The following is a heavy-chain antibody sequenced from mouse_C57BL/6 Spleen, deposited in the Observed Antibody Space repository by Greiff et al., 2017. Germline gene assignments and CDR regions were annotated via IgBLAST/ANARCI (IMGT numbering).Heavy chain of an antibody. CDR1: GYTFTSYW. D-gene: IGHD2-1*01. CDR3: AREWGIYYCNFYWYFDV. CDR2: IYPSDSET. J-gene: IGHJ1*03. V-gene: IGHV1-61*01. Sequence: QVQLQQPGAELVRPGSSVKLSCKASGYTFTSYWMDWVKQRPGQGLEWIGNIYPSDSETHYNQKFKDKATLTVDKSSSTAYMQLSSLTSEASAFYYCAREWGIYYCNFYWYFDVWGTGTTVTVSS.